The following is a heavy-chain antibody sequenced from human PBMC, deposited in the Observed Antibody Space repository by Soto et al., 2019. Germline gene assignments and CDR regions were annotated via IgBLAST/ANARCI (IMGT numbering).Heavy chain of an antibody. CDR1: GGSISSGDYY. V-gene: IGHV4-30-4*01. D-gene: IGHD2-15*01. CDR2: IYYSGST. Sequence: QVQLQESGPGLVKPSQTLSLTCTVSGGSISSGDYYWSWIHQPPGKGLEWIGYIYYSGSTYYNPSLKSRVTTSVDTSKNQFSLKLSSVTAADTAVYYCARDNCSGGSCYLNFDYWGQGTLVTVSS. J-gene: IGHJ4*02. CDR3: ARDNCSGGSCYLNFDY.